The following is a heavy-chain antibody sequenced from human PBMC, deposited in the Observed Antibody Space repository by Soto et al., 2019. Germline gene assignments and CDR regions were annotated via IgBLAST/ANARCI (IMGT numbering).Heavy chain of an antibody. CDR1: GFTFSSYG. J-gene: IGHJ3*02. D-gene: IGHD3-3*01. Sequence: QVQLVESGGGVVQPGRSLRLSCAASGFTFSSYGMHWVRQAPGKGLEWVAVISYDGSNKYYADSVKGRFTISRDNSKNTLYLQMYSLRAEDTAVYYCAKDYDFWSGLGAFDIWGQGTMVTVSS. CDR2: ISYDGSNK. CDR3: AKDYDFWSGLGAFDI. V-gene: IGHV3-30*18.